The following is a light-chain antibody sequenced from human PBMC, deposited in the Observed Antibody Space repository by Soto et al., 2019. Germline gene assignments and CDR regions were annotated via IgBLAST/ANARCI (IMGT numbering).Light chain of an antibody. CDR2: GAF. J-gene: IGKJ4*01. CDR1: QSVSSNY. CDR3: QQYGTPLIT. V-gene: IGKV3-20*01. Sequence: VLTQSPGTLSFSPGERVTLSCRASQSVSSNYLAWYQQQPGQPPRLLIYGAFIRATGIPDRFSGSASGTDFSLTISRLEPEDFAVYYCQQYGTPLITFGGGDKVDIK.